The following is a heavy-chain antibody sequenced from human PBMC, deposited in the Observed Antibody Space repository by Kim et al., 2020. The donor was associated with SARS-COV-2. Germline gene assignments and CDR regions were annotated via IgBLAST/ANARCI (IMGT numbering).Heavy chain of an antibody. Sequence: GGSLRLSCAAAGFTFSSYEMNWVRQAPGKGLEWVSYISSTGNTIYYADSVKGRFTISRDNARNSLYLQMNSLGAEDTAIYYCAREPFDSGSYLGGEVNVFGLWGPGTMVNVPS. J-gene: IGHJ3*01. D-gene: IGHD1-26*01. CDR3: AREPFDSGSYLGGEVNVFGL. V-gene: IGHV3-48*03. CDR1: GFTFSSYE. CDR2: ISSTGNTI.